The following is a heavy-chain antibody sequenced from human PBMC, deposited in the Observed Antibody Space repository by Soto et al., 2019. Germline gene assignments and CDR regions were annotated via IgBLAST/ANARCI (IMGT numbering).Heavy chain of an antibody. CDR2: INHSGST. J-gene: IGHJ6*03. D-gene: IGHD3-3*01. Sequence: QVQLQQWGAGLLKPSETLSLTCAVYGGSFSGYYWSWIRQPPGKGLEWIGEINHSGSTNYNPSLKSRVTISVDTSKNQFSLKLSSVTAADTAVYYCARSQKEGRADYDFWSGAYYYMDVWGKGTTVTVSS. CDR3: ARSQKEGRADYDFWSGAYYYMDV. V-gene: IGHV4-34*01. CDR1: GGSFSGYY.